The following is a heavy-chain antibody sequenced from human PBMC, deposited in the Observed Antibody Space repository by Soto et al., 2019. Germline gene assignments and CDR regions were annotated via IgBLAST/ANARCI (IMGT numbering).Heavy chain of an antibody. V-gene: IGHV2-5*02. Sequence: QITLKESGPTLLKPTQTLTLTCTFSGFSFISSGEGVGWIRQPPGKALEWLALIYWDDDRRYNPSLENRLTITKAXDXSXRXXFLTLTDVDPADTATYYCAHRQRIIRYFDLGYFDSWGQGAPVTVSS. D-gene: IGHD3-9*01. CDR3: AHRQRIIRYFDLGYFDS. CDR2: IYWDDDR. J-gene: IGHJ4*02. CDR1: GFSFISSGEG.